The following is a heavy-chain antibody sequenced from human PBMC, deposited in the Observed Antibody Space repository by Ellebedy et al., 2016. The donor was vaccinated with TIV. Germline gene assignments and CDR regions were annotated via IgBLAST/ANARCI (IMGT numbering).Heavy chain of an antibody. J-gene: IGHJ6*02. Sequence: PGGSLRLSCAASGFTFNTYWMRWARQAPGKGLEWVANMRYTGAEKHYVDSVKGRFTISRDNAKNSLFLQMNSLRAEDTAVYYCVRELTIFAYGMDVWGQGTTVTVSS. V-gene: IGHV3-7*03. CDR3: VRELTIFAYGMDV. CDR2: MRYTGAEK. CDR1: GFTFNTYW. D-gene: IGHD3-3*02.